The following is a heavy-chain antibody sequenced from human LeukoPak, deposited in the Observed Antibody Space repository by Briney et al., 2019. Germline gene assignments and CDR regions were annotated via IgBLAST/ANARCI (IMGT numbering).Heavy chain of an antibody. Sequence: GASVKVSCKASGYTFTGCYMHWVRQAPGQGLEWMGWINPNSGGTNYAQKFQGRVTMTRDTSISTAYMELSRLRSDDTAVYYCARTKYYYDSSGARFDPWGQGTLVTVSS. D-gene: IGHD3-22*01. CDR3: ARTKYYYDSSGARFDP. V-gene: IGHV1-2*02. J-gene: IGHJ5*02. CDR1: GYTFTGCY. CDR2: INPNSGGT.